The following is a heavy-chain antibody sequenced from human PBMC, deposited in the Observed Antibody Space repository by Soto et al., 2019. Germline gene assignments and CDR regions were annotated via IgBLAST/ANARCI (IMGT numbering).Heavy chain of an antibody. CDR2: IDPIDSKT. Sequence: GESLKISCKGSGYNFDTYWINWVRQTPGKGLEWMGRIDPIDSKTKYSPSLEGHITISVDKSISTTYLQWSSLKDSDTAIYYCARRIAAAGGYYYYAFDVWGQGTAVTVSS. J-gene: IGHJ6*02. V-gene: IGHV5-10-1*01. D-gene: IGHD6-13*01. CDR1: GYNFDTYW. CDR3: ARRIAAAGGYYYYAFDV.